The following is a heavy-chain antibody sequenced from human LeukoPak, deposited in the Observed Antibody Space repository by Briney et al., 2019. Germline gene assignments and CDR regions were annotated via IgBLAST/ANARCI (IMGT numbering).Heavy chain of an antibody. D-gene: IGHD3-22*01. V-gene: IGHV4-59*01. CDR1: GGSISSYY. J-gene: IGHJ4*02. CDR3: ARASGFNYYDSSGSQPQSFDY. CDR2: IYYSGST. Sequence: SETLSLTCTVSGGSISSYYWSWIRQPPGKGLEWSGYIYYSGSTNYNPSLKSRVTISVDTSKNQFSLKLSSVTAADTAVYYCARASGFNYYDSSGSQPQSFDYWGQGTLVTVSS.